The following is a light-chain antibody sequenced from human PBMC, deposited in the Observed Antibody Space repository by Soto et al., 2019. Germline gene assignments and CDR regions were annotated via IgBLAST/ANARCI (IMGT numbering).Light chain of an antibody. Sequence: QSVLTQAASVSGSPGQSITISCTGTSSDVGGYNYVSWYKQHPGKAPKLMIYDVSNRPSGVSNRFSGSKSGNTASLTISGLQDEDEAHYYCSSFTSSTTPVFGGGTQLTVL. CDR3: SSFTSSTTPV. V-gene: IGLV2-14*01. CDR1: SSDVGGYNY. CDR2: DVS. J-gene: IGLJ2*01.